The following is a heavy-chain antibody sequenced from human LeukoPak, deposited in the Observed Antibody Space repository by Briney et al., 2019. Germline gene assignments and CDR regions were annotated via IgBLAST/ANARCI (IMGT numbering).Heavy chain of an antibody. CDR3: ARAYTSGPPGY. Sequence: GESLKISCKGSGYIFTSHWIGWVRQMPGKGLEWVGLIYPGNSDTRYSPSYQGQVTISADKSISTAYLQWSSLKASDTAIYYCARAYTSGPPGYWGQGTLVTVSS. V-gene: IGHV5-51*01. D-gene: IGHD3-22*01. CDR2: IYPGNSDT. CDR1: GYIFTSHW. J-gene: IGHJ4*02.